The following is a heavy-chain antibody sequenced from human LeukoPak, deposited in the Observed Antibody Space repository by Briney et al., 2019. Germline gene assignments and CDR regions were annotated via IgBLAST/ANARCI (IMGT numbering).Heavy chain of an antibody. D-gene: IGHD3-9*01. CDR3: AKAFYDILTGFPN. J-gene: IGHJ4*02. CDR1: GFTFSSYW. V-gene: IGHV3-30*18. CDR2: ISYDGSNK. Sequence: HSGGSLRLSCAASGFTFSSYWMHWVRQAPGKGLEWVAVISYDGSNKYYADSVKGRFTISRDNSKNTLYLQMNSLRAEDTAVYYCAKAFYDILTGFPNWGQGTLVTVSS.